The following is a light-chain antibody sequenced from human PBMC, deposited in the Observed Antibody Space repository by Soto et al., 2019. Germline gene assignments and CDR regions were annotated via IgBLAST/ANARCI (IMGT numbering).Light chain of an antibody. CDR2: RAS. Sequence: DIQMTQSPSTLSASVGDRVTITCRASQSISSWLAWYQQKPGKAHKLLIYRASRLGNGVPSRFSGSGSGTEFTLTISSLQPDDFATYYCQQYDSSVYTFGQGTKLEIK. V-gene: IGKV1-5*03. CDR3: QQYDSSVYT. J-gene: IGKJ2*01. CDR1: QSISSW.